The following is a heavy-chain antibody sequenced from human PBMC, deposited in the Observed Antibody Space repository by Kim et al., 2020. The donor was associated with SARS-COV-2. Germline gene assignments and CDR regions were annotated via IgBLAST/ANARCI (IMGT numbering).Heavy chain of an antibody. J-gene: IGHJ4*02. Sequence: GGSLRLSCAASGFTFNTYTMTWVRQSPGKGLEWVSSVSGSRAGTTYYADSVKGRFTISRDNSKNTVYLQMNSLRVEDTAVYYCAKGIVHSWRQGTLVTVSS. V-gene: IGHV3-23*01. D-gene: IGHD1-26*01. CDR2: VSGSRAGTT. CDR3: AKGIVHS. CDR1: GFTFNTYT.